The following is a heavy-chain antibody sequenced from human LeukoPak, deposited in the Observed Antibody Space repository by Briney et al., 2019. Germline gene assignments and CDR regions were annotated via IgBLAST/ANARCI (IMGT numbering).Heavy chain of an antibody. V-gene: IGHV4-4*07. CDR1: GGSISSYY. D-gene: IGHD1-26*01. CDR2: IYTSGST. CDR3: ARVGARGGYYFDY. J-gene: IGHJ4*02. Sequence: PSETLSLTCTVSGGSISSYYWSRIRQPAGKGLEWIGRIYTSGSTNYNPSLKSRVTISVDKSKNQFSLKLSSVTAADTAVYYCARVGARGGYYFDYWGQGTLVTVSS.